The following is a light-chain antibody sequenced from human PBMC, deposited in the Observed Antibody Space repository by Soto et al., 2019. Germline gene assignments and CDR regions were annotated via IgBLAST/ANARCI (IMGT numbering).Light chain of an antibody. CDR2: KAS. V-gene: IGKV1-5*03. CDR3: HQYHSFPLT. Sequence: DFQMTQSPSTLSASVGDRVTITCRASQSISSWLAWYQQKPGKAPKLLIYKASSLQSGVPSRFSGSGSGTEFTLTVSGLQPDDFATYYCHQYHSFPLTFGGGTKVQIK. CDR1: QSISSW. J-gene: IGKJ4*01.